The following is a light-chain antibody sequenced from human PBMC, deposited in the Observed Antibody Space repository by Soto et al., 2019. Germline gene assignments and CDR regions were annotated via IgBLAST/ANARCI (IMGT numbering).Light chain of an antibody. J-gene: IGKJ4*01. CDR2: AAS. CDR1: QGISNY. CDR3: QQLNSYPLT. Sequence: DIQLTQSPSFLPASVGDRVTITCRASQGISNYLAWYQQKPGKAPGLLMYAASTLQRGVSSRFSGSGSGTEFTLTISNLQPEYVATYYCQQLNSYPLTFGGGTKVEIK. V-gene: IGKV1-9*01.